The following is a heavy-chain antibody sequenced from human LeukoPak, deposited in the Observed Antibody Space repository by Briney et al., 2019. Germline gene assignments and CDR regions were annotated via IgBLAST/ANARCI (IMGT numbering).Heavy chain of an antibody. V-gene: IGHV4-59*11. J-gene: IGHJ4*02. D-gene: IGHD5-18*01. CDR2: IYYTGAT. CDR1: GFTFSDHY. CDR3: ARAGYSYGTGYYFDY. Sequence: GSLRLSCAASGFTFSDHYMSWIRQAPGKGLEWIGYIYYTGATYYNPSLKSRVTISLDTSKNQFSLKLSSVTAADAAVYYCARAGYSYGTGYYFDYWGQGALVTVSS.